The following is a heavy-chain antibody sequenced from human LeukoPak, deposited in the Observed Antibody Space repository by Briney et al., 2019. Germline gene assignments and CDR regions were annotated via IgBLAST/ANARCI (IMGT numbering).Heavy chain of an antibody. J-gene: IGHJ6*03. CDR3: ASYRYRYDFWSGPHYYYYMDV. D-gene: IGHD3-3*01. Sequence: SETLSLTCTVSGGSISSYYWSWIRQPPGKGLEWIGYIYTSWSTNYNPSLKSRVTISVNTSKNQFSLKLRAVTAADTAVYYCASYRYRYDFWSGPHYYYYMDVWGKGTTVTVSS. CDR1: GGSISSYY. CDR2: IYTSWST. V-gene: IGHV4-4*09.